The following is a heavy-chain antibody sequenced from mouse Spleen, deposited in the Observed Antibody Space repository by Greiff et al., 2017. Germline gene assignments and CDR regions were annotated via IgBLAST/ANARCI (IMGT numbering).Heavy chain of an antibody. J-gene: IGHJ4*01. CDR3: ARGGWDEKAMDY. D-gene: IGHD4-1*01. Sequence: QVQLQQPGAELVKPGASVKLSCKASGYTFTSYWMHWVKQRPGQGLEWIGMIHPNSGSTNYNEKFKSKATLTVDKSSSTAYMQLSSLTSEDSAVYYCARGGWDEKAMDYWGQGTSVTVSS. CDR1: GYTFTSYW. V-gene: IGHV1-64*01. CDR2: IHPNSGST.